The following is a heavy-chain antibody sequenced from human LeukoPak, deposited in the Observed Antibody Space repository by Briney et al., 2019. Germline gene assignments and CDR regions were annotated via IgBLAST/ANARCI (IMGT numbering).Heavy chain of an antibody. J-gene: IGHJ4*02. CDR3: ARLYGSGSYFDY. V-gene: IGHV4-39*07. D-gene: IGHD3-10*01. CDR1: GGSISSSSYY. Sequence: ASETLSLTCTVSGGSISSSSYYWGWIRQPPGKGLEWIGSVYYSGSTYYNPSLKSRVTISVDTSKNQFSLKLSSVTAADTAVYYCARLYGSGSYFDYWGQGTLVTVSS. CDR2: VYYSGST.